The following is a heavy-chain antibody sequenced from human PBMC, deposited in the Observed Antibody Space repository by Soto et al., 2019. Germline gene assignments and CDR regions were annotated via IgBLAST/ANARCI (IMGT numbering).Heavy chain of an antibody. CDR2: IIPIFGTA. Sequence: QVQLVQSGAEVKKPGSSVKVSCKASGGTFSSYAISWVRQAPGQGLEWMGGIIPIFGTANYAQKFQGRVTXTXDAXASTAYMELSSLRSEDTAVYYCARCRYSLSREHDYWGQGTLVTVSS. V-gene: IGHV1-69*05. CDR3: ARCRYSLSREHDY. J-gene: IGHJ4*02. CDR1: GGTFSSYA. D-gene: IGHD6-13*01.